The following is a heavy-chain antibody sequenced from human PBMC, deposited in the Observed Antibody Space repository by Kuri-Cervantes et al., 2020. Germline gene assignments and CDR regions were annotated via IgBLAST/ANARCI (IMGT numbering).Heavy chain of an antibody. V-gene: IGHV1-18*01. J-gene: IGHJ3*02. CDR2: INSYNGNT. Sequence: ASVKVSCKASGYTFTSSGITWVRQAPGQGLEWMAWINSYNGNTNYVQKVQGRVTMTTDTSTNTVYMELRSLRSDDTAVYYCARGRDWNYAFDIWGQGTMVTVSS. CDR3: ARGRDWNYAFDI. D-gene: IGHD1-7*01. CDR1: GYTFTSSG.